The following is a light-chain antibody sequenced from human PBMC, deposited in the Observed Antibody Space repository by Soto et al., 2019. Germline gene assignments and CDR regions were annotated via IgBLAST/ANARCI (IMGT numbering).Light chain of an antibody. CDR3: SSYRSSSTSYV. CDR1: SSDIGDSNY. Sequence: LTQPASVSGSPGQSITISCTGTSSDIGDSNYVSWYQQHPGKAPKLVIYDVSNRPSGVSNRFSGSKSANTASLTISGLQAEDEADYYCSSYRSSSTSYVFGTGTKVTVL. CDR2: DVS. V-gene: IGLV2-14*03. J-gene: IGLJ1*01.